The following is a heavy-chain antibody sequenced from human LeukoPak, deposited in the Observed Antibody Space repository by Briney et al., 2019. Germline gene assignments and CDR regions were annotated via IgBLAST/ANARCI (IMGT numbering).Heavy chain of an antibody. CDR3: ARPGWFGELYKGYYFDY. Sequence: PGGSLRLSCAASGFTFSSYAMSWIRQPPGKGLEWIGEVNESGSTNYNPSLKSRVTISVDTPKNQFSLKLSSVTAADTAVYYCARPGWFGELYKGYYFDYWSQGTLVTVSS. V-gene: IGHV4-34*01. J-gene: IGHJ4*02. D-gene: IGHD3-10*01. CDR1: GFTFSSYA. CDR2: VNESGST.